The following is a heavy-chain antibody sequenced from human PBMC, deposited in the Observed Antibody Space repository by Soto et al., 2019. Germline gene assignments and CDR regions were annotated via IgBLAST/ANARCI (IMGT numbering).Heavy chain of an antibody. CDR1: GFTFSNYN. J-gene: IGHJ5*02. CDR2: ISGSSIYI. CDR3: AREGALKPFSS. V-gene: IGHV3-21*01. Sequence: EVQLVESGGGLVKPGGSLRLSCVASGFTFSNYNMNWVRQAPGKGLEWVSHISGSSIYIHYADSVRGRFTISRDNAKNSVYLQMDSLRVEDTDVYYCAREGALKPFSSWGQGALVTVSS.